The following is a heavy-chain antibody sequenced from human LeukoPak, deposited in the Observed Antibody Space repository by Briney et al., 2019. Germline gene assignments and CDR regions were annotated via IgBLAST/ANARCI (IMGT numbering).Heavy chain of an antibody. V-gene: IGHV3-21*01. CDR3: ARDPVAAAGNWFDP. J-gene: IGHJ5*02. Sequence: PGGSLRLSCAASGFTVSSNYMSWVRQAPGKGLEWVSSISSSSSYIYYADSVKGRFTISRDNAKNSLYLQMNSLRAEDTAVYYCARDPVAAAGNWFDPWGQGTLVTVSS. D-gene: IGHD6-13*01. CDR1: GFTVSSNY. CDR2: ISSSSSYI.